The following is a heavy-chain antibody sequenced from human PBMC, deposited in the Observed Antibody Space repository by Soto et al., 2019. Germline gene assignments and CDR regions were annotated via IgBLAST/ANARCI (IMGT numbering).Heavy chain of an antibody. CDR2: IYNSETT. CDR3: ARDTAP. CDR1: GYSISSSKW. Sequence: SETLSLTCAVFGYSISSSKWWVWIRQPPGKGLEWIGYIYNSETTYSNPILKSRATISVDTFKILFFLKLTSVTAADTAVDYCARDTAPWGQGTLVTVSS. J-gene: IGHJ5*02. D-gene: IGHD4-17*01. V-gene: IGHV4-28*03.